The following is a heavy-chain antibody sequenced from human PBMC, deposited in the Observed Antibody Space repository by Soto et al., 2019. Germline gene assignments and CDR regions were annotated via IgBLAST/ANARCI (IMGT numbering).Heavy chain of an antibody. V-gene: IGHV3-74*01. J-gene: IGHJ6*02. D-gene: IGHD6-13*01. CDR2: INSDGSST. CDR1: GFTFSSYW. CDR3: ARDCSSSWGYGMDV. Sequence: EVQLVESGGGLVQPGGSLRLSCAASGFTFSSYWMHWVRQAPGKGLVWVSRINSDGSSTSYADSVKGRVTISRDNAKNTLYLQMNSLRAEDTAVYYCARDCSSSWGYGMDVWGQGTTVTVSS.